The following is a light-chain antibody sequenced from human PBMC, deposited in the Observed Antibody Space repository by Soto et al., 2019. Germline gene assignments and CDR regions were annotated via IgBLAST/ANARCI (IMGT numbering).Light chain of an antibody. V-gene: IGKV1-5*03. CDR3: QQYNTYSRT. J-gene: IGKJ1*01. CDR2: KAS. Sequence: DIQMTQSPSTLSASVGDRVTITCRASQSISNWLAWYQQRPGKAPKLLIYKASSLEGGVPSRISGSGSGTEFTLTISSLQPDDFATYYCQQYNTYSRTFGQGTKVEIK. CDR1: QSISNW.